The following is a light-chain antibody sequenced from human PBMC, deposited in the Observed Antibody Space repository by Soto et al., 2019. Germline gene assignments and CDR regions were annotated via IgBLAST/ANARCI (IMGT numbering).Light chain of an antibody. V-gene: IGKV3-20*01. Sequence: EIVLTQSPGTLSLSPGERATLSCRASQSVSSTYLAWYQQNPGQAPRLLIYGASSRPTGIPDRFSGSGSGTDFTLTISSLEPEDFAVYFCQQHGSSSYTFGQGTKLEIK. CDR2: GAS. J-gene: IGKJ2*01. CDR3: QQHGSSSYT. CDR1: QSVSSTY.